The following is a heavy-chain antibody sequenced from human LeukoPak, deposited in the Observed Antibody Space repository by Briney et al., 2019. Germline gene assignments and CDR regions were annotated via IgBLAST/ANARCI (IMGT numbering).Heavy chain of an antibody. V-gene: IGHV3-48*01. J-gene: IGHJ3*02. CDR2: ISSSSSTI. D-gene: IGHD3-10*01. CDR3: ARGSERGNAFDI. CDR1: GFTLSNYA. Sequence: GGSLRPSCAVSGFTLSNYAMSWVRQAPGKGLEWVSYISSSSSTIYYADSVKGRFTISRDNAKNPLYLQMNSLRAEDTAVYDCARGSERGNAFDIWGQGTMVTVSS.